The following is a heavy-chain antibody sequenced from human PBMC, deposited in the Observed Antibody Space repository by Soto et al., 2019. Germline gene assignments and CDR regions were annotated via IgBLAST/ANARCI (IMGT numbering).Heavy chain of an antibody. J-gene: IGHJ6*02. Sequence: GGSLRLSCAASGFTFHTYAMTWVRQAPEKGLEWVSAITGGGGRTYYADSVKGRFTISRDNSKNTLYLQMNSLRVEDTAVYYCAKRGFDSGGLDYYALDVWGQGTAVPVS. CDR1: GFTFHTYA. D-gene: IGHD5-12*01. V-gene: IGHV3-23*01. CDR3: AKRGFDSGGLDYYALDV. CDR2: ITGGGGRT.